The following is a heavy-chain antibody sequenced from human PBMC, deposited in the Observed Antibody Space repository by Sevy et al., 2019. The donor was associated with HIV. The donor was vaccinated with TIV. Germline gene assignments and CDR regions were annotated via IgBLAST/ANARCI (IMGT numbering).Heavy chain of an antibody. Sequence: GGSLRLSCAASGFTFSSYAMSWVRQAPGKGLEWVSAISGSGGSTYYADSVKGRFTISRDNSKNKLYLQMNSLGAEDTAVYYCAKSGYYYGSGSYYKQGTDYWGQGTLVTVSS. CDR2: ISGSGGST. V-gene: IGHV3-23*01. D-gene: IGHD3-10*01. J-gene: IGHJ4*02. CDR3: AKSGYYYGSGSYYKQGTDY. CDR1: GFTFSSYA.